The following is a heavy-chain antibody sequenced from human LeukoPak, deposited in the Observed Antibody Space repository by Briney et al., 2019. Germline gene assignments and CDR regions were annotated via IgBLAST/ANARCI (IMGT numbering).Heavy chain of an antibody. CDR2: IYSGGST. CDR1: GFTVSSNY. D-gene: IGHD2-8*01. CDR3: ARGGRPYCINGVCYSSGPWGFDY. Sequence: GGSLRLSCAASGFTVSSNYMSWVRQAPGKGLEWVSVIYSGGSTYYAASLKGRFTISRDNYKNTLYLQMNSLRAEDTAVYYCARGGRPYCINGVCYSSGPWGFDYWGQGPLVTVSS. V-gene: IGHV3-53*01. J-gene: IGHJ4*02.